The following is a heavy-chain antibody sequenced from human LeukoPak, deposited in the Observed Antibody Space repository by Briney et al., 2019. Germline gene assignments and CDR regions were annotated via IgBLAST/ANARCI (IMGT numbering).Heavy chain of an antibody. CDR2: ISSSSSYI. J-gene: IGHJ4*02. CDR3: ARLTLFGVVTGGNY. CDR1: GFTFSSYS. D-gene: IGHD3-3*01. V-gene: IGHV3-21*01. Sequence: GGSLRLSCAASGFTFSSYSMNWVRQAPGKGLEWVSSISSSSSYIYYADSVKGRFTISRDNAKNSLYLQMNSLRAEDTAVYYCARLTLFGVVTGGNYWGQGTLVTVSS.